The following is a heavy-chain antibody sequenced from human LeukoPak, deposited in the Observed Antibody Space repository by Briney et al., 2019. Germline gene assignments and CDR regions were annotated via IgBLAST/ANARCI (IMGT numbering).Heavy chain of an antibody. CDR1: GGSISSYYW. Sequence: TLSLTCTVSGGSISSYYWSWIRQPPGKALEWLASIYWDDDKRYSPFLKTRLTITKDTSKNQVVLTMTNMDPVDTATYYCTHSPYYYYAIDVWGLGTTVTVSS. J-gene: IGHJ6*02. CDR2: IYWDDDK. V-gene: IGHV2-5*08. CDR3: THSPYYYYAIDV.